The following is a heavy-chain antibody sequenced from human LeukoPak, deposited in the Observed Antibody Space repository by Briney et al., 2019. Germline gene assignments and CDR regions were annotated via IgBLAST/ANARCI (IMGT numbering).Heavy chain of an antibody. CDR3: ARDQYGYYFDY. Sequence: GGSLRLSCAASGFTFSSYSMIWLRQAPGKGLEWVSSISSSSSYIYYADSVKGRFTISRDNAKNSLYLQMNSLRAEDTAVYYCARDQYGYYFDYWGQGTLVTVSS. J-gene: IGHJ4*02. V-gene: IGHV3-21*01. CDR2: ISSSSSYI. CDR1: GFTFSSYS. D-gene: IGHD2-2*03.